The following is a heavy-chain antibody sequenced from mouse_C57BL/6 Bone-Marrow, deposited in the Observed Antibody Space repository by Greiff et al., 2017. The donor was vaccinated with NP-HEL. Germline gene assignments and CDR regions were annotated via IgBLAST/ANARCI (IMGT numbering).Heavy chain of an antibody. D-gene: IGHD2-4*01. J-gene: IGHJ4*01. CDR3: AREGGLRRRTYAMDY. CDR1: GFTFSDYY. V-gene: IGHV5-16*01. Sequence: VESAGGLVQPGSSMKLSCTASGFTFSDYYMAWVRPVPEKGLEWVANINYDGSSTYYLDSLKSRFIISRDNAKNILYLQMRSLKSEDTATYYCAREGGLRRRTYAMDYWGQGNSVTVSS. CDR2: INYDGSST.